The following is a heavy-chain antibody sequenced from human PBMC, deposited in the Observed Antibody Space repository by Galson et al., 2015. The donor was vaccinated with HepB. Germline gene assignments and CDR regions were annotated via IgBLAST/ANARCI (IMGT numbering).Heavy chain of an antibody. CDR2: IIPILGIA. J-gene: IGHJ4*02. Sequence: SVKVSCRASGGTFSSYAISWVRQAPGQGLEWMGGIIPILGIANYAQKFQGRVTITADKSTSTAYMELSSLRSEDTAVYYCAGWEMATNPRVRYFDYWGQGTLVTVSS. V-gene: IGHV1-69*10. D-gene: IGHD5-24*01. CDR1: GGTFSSYA. CDR3: AGWEMATNPRVRYFDY.